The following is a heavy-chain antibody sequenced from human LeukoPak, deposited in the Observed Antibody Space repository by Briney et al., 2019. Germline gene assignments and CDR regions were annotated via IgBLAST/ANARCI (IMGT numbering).Heavy chain of an antibody. J-gene: IGHJ4*02. CDR3: AKSDFIVVVPAAMYY. V-gene: IGHV3-23*01. Sequence: GGSLRLSCAASGFTFSSYAMSWVRQAPGKGLEWVSAISGSGGSTYYADSVKGRFTISRDNSKNTLYLQMNSLRAEDTAVYYCAKSDFIVVVPAAMYYWGQGTLVTASS. D-gene: IGHD2-2*01. CDR2: ISGSGGST. CDR1: GFTFSSYA.